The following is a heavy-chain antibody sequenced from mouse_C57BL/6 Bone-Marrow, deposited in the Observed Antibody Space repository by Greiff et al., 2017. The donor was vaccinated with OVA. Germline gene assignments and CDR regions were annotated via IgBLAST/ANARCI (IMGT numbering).Heavy chain of an antibody. V-gene: IGHV1-64*01. CDR1: GYPFTSYW. Sequence: VQLQQPGAELVKPGASVKLSCKASGYPFTSYWMHWVKQRPGQGLEWIGMLHPNSGSTNSHGKFKRQAPLTVDKSSSTAYMQLSSLTSEDSAVYYCAKRSSCITTVVAGGMDYWGQGTSVTVSS. J-gene: IGHJ4*01. CDR3: AKRSSCITTVVAGGMDY. CDR2: LHPNSGST. D-gene: IGHD1-1*01.